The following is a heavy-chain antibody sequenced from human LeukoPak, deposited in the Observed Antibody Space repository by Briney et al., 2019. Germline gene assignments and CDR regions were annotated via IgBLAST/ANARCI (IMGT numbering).Heavy chain of an antibody. CDR1: GYSISSGYY. CDR3: ARYHPTTYYYDSSGYWN. J-gene: IGHJ4*02. D-gene: IGHD3-22*01. Sequence: TSETLSLTCAVSGYSISSGYYWGWIRQPPGKGLEWIGSIYHSGSTYYNPSLKSRVTISVDTSKNQFSLKLSSVTAADTAVYYCARYHPTTYYYDSSGYWNWGLGTLVTVSS. CDR2: IYHSGST. V-gene: IGHV4-38-2*01.